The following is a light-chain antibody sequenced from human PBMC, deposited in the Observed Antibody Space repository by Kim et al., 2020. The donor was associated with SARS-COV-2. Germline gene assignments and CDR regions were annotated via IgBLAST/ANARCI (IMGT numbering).Light chain of an antibody. CDR1: QSINIW. Sequence: GDRVTITCRTSQSINIWLAWYQQKPGKAPNLLIYDASILESGVPSRFSGSGSGTQFTLTINSLQPDDFATYYCQEYKSDSWTFGQGTKVEIK. CDR2: DAS. V-gene: IGKV1-5*01. J-gene: IGKJ1*01. CDR3: QEYKSDSWT.